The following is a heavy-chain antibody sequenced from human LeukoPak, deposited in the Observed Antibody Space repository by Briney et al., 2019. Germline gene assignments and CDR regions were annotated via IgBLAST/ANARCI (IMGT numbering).Heavy chain of an antibody. CDR2: INPSGSST. J-gene: IGHJ5*02. CDR1: GYTFTGYY. V-gene: IGHV1-46*01. Sequence: ASVKVSCKASGYTFTGYYLHWVRQAPGQKLEWMGWINPSGSSTLYAQKFQGRVTMTRDMSTTTDYMELSSLRSEDTAVYYCARDNSVGDIAWWFDPWGQGTLVTVSS. CDR3: ARDNSVGDIAWWFDP. D-gene: IGHD3-16*02.